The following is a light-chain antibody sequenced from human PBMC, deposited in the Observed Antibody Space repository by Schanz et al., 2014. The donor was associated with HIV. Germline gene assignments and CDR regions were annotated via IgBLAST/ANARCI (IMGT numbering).Light chain of an antibody. CDR3: QQSHSTPLT. CDR1: QSVSSN. CDR2: GAS. Sequence: IVLTQSPGTLSLSPGERGTLSCRASQSVSSNLAWYQQKPGQAPRLLISGASTRATGIPARFSGSGSGTQFTLTISSLHSEDFATYYCQQSHSTPLTFGGGTKVEIK. V-gene: IGKV3-15*01. J-gene: IGKJ4*01.